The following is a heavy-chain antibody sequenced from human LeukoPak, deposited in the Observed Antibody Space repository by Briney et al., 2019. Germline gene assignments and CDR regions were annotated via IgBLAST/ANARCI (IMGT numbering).Heavy chain of an antibody. D-gene: IGHD3-10*01. CDR1: GYTFTSYG. CDR3: ARGRGGFGYYYYYMDA. J-gene: IGHJ6*03. V-gene: IGHV1-18*01. CDR2: ISAYNGNT. Sequence: ASVKVSCKASGYTFTSYGISWVRRAPGQGLEWMGWISAYNGNTNYAQKLQRRVTMTTDTSTSTAYMELRSLRSDDTAVYYCARGRGGFGYYYYYMDAWGKGTTVTVSS.